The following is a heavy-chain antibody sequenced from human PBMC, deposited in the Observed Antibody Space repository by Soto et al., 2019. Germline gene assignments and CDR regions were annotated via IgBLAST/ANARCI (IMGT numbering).Heavy chain of an antibody. CDR3: ARGLIGS. V-gene: IGHV4-34*01. CDR2: INHSGST. Sequence: SETLSLTCAVYGGSFSGYYWSWIRQPPGKGLEWIGEINHSGSTNYNPSLKSRVTISVDTSKNQFSLKLSSVTAADTAVYYCARGLIGSWGQGTLVTVSS. CDR1: GGSFSGYY. J-gene: IGHJ5*02. D-gene: IGHD3-10*01.